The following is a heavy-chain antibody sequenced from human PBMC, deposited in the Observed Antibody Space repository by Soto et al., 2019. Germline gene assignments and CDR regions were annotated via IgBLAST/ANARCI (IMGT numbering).Heavy chain of an antibody. D-gene: IGHD4-17*01. CDR2: INPSGGST. CDR1: GYTITSYY. CDR3: AQGHGETHRFDP. V-gene: IGHV1-46*03. J-gene: IGHJ5*02. Sequence: ASVKVSCKASGYTITSYYMHRGRQAPEQGLEWMGIINPSGGSTSYAQKFQGRVTMTRDTSTSTVYMELSSLRSEDTAVYYGAQGHGETHRFDPWGQGTLVTVSS.